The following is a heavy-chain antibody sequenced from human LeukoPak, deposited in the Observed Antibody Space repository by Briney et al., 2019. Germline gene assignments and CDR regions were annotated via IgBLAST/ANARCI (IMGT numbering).Heavy chain of an antibody. CDR2: INWNGANT. V-gene: IGHV3-20*01. Sequence: RPGGSLRLSCAASGFIFDEYGMSWVRQAPGKGLEWVSGINWNGANTGYGDSVKGRFTISRDNAKNSLHLQMSSLRAEDTALYRCARVQYDTSHHNAFDIWGQGTMVTVS. CDR1: GFIFDEYG. D-gene: IGHD3-22*01. CDR3: ARVQYDTSHHNAFDI. J-gene: IGHJ3*02.